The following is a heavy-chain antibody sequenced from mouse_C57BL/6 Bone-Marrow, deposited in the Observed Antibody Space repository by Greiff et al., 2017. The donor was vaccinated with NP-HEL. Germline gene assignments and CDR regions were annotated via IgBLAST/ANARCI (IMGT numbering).Heavy chain of an antibody. D-gene: IGHD2-4*01. Sequence: QVQLQHPGAELVKPGASVKLSCKASGYTFTSYWMHWVKQRPGGGLEWSGRSEPNSGGTKYNEKFKSKATLTVDKPSSTAYMQLSSLTSEDSAVYYCARGGNYDYDKGFAYWGQGTLVTVSA. CDR2: SEPNSGGT. CDR3: ARGGNYDYDKGFAY. CDR1: GYTFTSYW. V-gene: IGHV1-72*01. J-gene: IGHJ3*01.